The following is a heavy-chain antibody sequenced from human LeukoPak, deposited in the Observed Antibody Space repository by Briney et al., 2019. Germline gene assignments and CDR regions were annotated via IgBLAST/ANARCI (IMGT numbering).Heavy chain of an antibody. CDR1: GYSFTAYW. CDR3: ARSGGSGWDEGFDY. Sequence: GESLKISCXGSGYSFTAYWIAWVRQMTGKGLEWMGIIYLGDSDTRYSPSFQGQVTISADKSINTAYLQWSSLKASDTAMYYCARSGGSGWDEGFDYWGQGTLVTVSS. J-gene: IGHJ4*02. CDR2: IYLGDSDT. D-gene: IGHD6-19*01. V-gene: IGHV5-51*01.